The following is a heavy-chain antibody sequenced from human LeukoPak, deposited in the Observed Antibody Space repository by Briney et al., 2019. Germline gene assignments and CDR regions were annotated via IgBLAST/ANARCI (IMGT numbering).Heavy chain of an antibody. Sequence: GGSLRLSCAASGFIFSSYAMSWVRQAPGKGLEWVSAISGSGGSTYYADSVKGRFTISRDNSKNTLYLQMNSLRAEDTAVYYCAKDPVLLWFGEFFGYWGQGTLVTVSS. J-gene: IGHJ4*02. CDR1: GFIFSSYA. D-gene: IGHD3-10*01. CDR2: ISGSGGST. V-gene: IGHV3-23*01. CDR3: AKDPVLLWFGEFFGY.